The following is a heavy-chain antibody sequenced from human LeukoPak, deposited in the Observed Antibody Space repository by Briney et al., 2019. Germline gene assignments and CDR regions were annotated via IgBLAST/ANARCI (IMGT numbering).Heavy chain of an antibody. CDR1: GYSISSGYY. J-gene: IGHJ5*02. Sequence: SETLSLTCAVSGYSISSGYYWGWIRQPPGKGLEWIGSIYHSGSTYYNPSLKSRVTISVDTSKNQFSLKLSSVTAADTAVYYCATLGGAYGTSNWFDPWGQGTLVTVSS. CDR2: IYHSGST. D-gene: IGHD4-17*01. CDR3: ATLGGAYGTSNWFDP. V-gene: IGHV4-38-2*01.